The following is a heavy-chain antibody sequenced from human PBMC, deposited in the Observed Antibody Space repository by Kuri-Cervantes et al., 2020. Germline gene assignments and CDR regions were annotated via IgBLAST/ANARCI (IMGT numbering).Heavy chain of an antibody. CDR2: IYSGGST. J-gene: IGHJ6*03. CDR3: ARVGYDSLYYYYYMDV. D-gene: IGHD5-12*01. V-gene: IGHV3-NL1*01. Sequence: GGSLRLSCAASGFTFSSHGMHWVRQAPGKGLEWVSVIYSGGSTYYADSVKGRFTIPRDNAKNSLYLQMNSLRAEDTAVHYCARVGYDSLYYYYYMDVWGKGTTVTVSS. CDR1: GFTFSSHG.